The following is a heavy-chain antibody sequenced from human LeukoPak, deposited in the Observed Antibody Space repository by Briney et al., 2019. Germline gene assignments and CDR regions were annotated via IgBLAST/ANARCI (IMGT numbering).Heavy chain of an antibody. J-gene: IGHJ6*03. CDR1: GGTFNSYA. CDR2: IIPFSGVA. CDR3: ASAISEYSSGYYHYYFYMDV. D-gene: IGHD5-18*01. V-gene: IGHV1-69*01. Sequence: GASVKVSCKTSGGTFNSYAISWVRQAPGQGLEWMGGIIPFSGVASYAQKFEGRVTITADESTNTAYMELSSLRSEDTAIYYCASAISEYSSGYYHYYFYMDVWGKGTTVTVPS.